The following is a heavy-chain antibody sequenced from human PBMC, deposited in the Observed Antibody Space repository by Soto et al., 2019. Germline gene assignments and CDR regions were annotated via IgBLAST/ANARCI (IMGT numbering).Heavy chain of an antibody. V-gene: IGHV3-30*03. D-gene: IGHD6-19*01. Sequence: GGSLRLSCAASGFTFSRFGMHWVRQAPGKGLEWVAVISYDGSNRFYADSVKGRFTISRDNSKNTLYLQMNSLRAEDTAIYSCVREGSGWYSRGSFDFWGRGTMVTV. J-gene: IGHJ3*01. CDR3: VREGSGWYSRGSFDF. CDR2: ISYDGSNR. CDR1: GFTFSRFG.